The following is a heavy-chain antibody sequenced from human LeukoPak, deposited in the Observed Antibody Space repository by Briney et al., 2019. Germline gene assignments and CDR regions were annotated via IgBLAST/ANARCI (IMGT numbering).Heavy chain of an antibody. D-gene: IGHD3-3*01. CDR3: ARDYQLRFLEWLPNYYGTDV. Sequence: ASVKVSCKASGYTFTSYYMHWVRQAPGQGLEWMGLINPSGGSTSYAQKFQGRVTMTRDTSTSTVYMELSSLRSEDTAVYYCARDYQLRFLEWLPNYYGTDVWGQGTTVTVSS. CDR1: GYTFTSYY. J-gene: IGHJ6*02. V-gene: IGHV1-46*01. CDR2: INPSGGST.